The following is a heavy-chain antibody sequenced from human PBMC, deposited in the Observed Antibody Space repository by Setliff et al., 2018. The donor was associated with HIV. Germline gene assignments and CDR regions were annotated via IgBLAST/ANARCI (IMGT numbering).Heavy chain of an antibody. Sequence: PGGSLRLSCAASGFTFSGAWMSWVRQAPGKGLEWVARIKSRKDGGTMEYAAPVKGRFTISRDDSRNTLYLQMNSLRAEDTALYYCAKDRYSGFDAFDIWGQGTMVTVSS. CDR1: GFTFSGAW. J-gene: IGHJ3*02. CDR3: AKDRYSGFDAFDI. D-gene: IGHD1-26*01. V-gene: IGHV3-15*05. CDR2: IKSRKDGGTM.